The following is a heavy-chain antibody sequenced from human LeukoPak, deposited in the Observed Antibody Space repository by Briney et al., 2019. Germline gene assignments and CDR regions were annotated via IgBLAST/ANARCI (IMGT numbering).Heavy chain of an antibody. CDR1: GFTFSSYG. CDR2: ISYDGSNK. Sequence: GRSLRLSCAASGFTFSSYGMHWVRQAPGKGLEWVAVISYDGSNKYYADSVKGRFTLSRDNSKNTLYLQMNSLRAEDTAVYYCAGGGIALAANYWGQGTLVTVSS. J-gene: IGHJ4*02. V-gene: IGHV3-30*03. D-gene: IGHD6-19*01. CDR3: AGGGIALAANY.